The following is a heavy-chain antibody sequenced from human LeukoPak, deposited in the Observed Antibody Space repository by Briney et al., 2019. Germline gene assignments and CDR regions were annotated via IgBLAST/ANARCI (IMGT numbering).Heavy chain of an antibody. D-gene: IGHD1-26*01. CDR1: GFTLSSYA. J-gene: IGHJ4*02. Sequence: SGGSLRLSCAASGFTLSSYAMHWVRQAPGKGLEWVAVISYDGSNKYYADSVKGRFTISRDNSKNTLYLQMNSLRAEDTAVYYCARHLIIGGLDYWGQGTLVPVSS. CDR2: ISYDGSNK. CDR3: ARHLIIGGLDY. V-gene: IGHV3-30*01.